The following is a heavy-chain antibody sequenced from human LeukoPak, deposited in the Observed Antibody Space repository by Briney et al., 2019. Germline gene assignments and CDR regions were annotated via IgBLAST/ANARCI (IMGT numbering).Heavy chain of an antibody. V-gene: IGHV3-66*01. Sequence: PGGSLRLSCAASEFSVGSNYMTWVRQAPGKGLEWVSLIYSGGSTYYADSVKGRFTISRDNSKNTLYLQMNSLRAEDTAVYYCAKSGSAAAATHYYYMDVWGKGTTVTVSS. CDR1: EFSVGSNY. J-gene: IGHJ6*03. D-gene: IGHD6-13*01. CDR3: AKSGSAAAATHYYYMDV. CDR2: IYSGGST.